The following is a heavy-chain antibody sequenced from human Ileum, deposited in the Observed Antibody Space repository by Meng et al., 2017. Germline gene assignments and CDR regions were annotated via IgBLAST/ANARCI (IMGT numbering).Heavy chain of an antibody. V-gene: IGHV5-51*01. D-gene: IGHD3-10*01. CDR2: FYPGDSET. J-gene: IGHJ4*02. CDR1: GYTLATYW. Sequence: GESLKISCKGSGYTLATYWIGWVRQMPGKGLEWIGIFYPGDSETKYSPSFQGQVTISADKSINTAYLQWSSVKAPDTAIYYCARQGSRSGSPDYWGQGTLVTVSS. CDR3: ARQGSRSGSPDY.